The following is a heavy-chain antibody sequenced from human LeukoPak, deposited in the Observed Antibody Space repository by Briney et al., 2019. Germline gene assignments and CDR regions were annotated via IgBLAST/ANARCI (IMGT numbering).Heavy chain of an antibody. CDR1: GYTLTNYN. Sequence: ASVKVSCKASGYTLTNYNISWVRQAPGQGLEWMGWINTYKGDTLYAQKLQGRVTMTADTSTNTAYMELRSLRSEDTAVYYCARGGYDILTGYPPHYWGQGTLVTVSS. J-gene: IGHJ4*02. CDR3: ARGGYDILTGYPPHY. V-gene: IGHV1-18*01. CDR2: INTYKGDT. D-gene: IGHD3-9*01.